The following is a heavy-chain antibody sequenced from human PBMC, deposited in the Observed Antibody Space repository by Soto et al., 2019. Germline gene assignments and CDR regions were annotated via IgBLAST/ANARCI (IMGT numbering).Heavy chain of an antibody. Sequence: PSETLSLTCTVSGGSISSSSYYWGWIRQPPGKGLEWIGSIYYSGSTYYNPSLKSRVTISVDTSKNQFSLKLSSVTAADTAVYYCARHDRIAAAGTEGDYWGQGTLVTVS. V-gene: IGHV4-39*01. CDR2: IYYSGST. CDR3: ARHDRIAAAGTEGDY. D-gene: IGHD6-13*01. J-gene: IGHJ4*02. CDR1: GGSISSSSYY.